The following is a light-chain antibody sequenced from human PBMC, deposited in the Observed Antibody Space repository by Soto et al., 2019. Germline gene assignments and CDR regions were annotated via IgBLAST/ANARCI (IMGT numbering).Light chain of an antibody. CDR2: GAS. Sequence: MMTQSPATLSVSPGERATLSCRASQSVGSNLAWYQQKPGQAPRLLTYGASTRATGIPARFSGSGSGTEFTLTISSLQSEDFAVYYCQQYNNWPPWTFGQGTKVDI. CDR3: QQYNNWPPWT. CDR1: QSVGSN. J-gene: IGKJ1*01. V-gene: IGKV3-15*01.